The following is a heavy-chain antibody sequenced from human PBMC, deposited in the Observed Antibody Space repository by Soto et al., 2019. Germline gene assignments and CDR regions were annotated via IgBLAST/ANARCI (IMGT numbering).Heavy chain of an antibody. J-gene: IGHJ4*02. D-gene: IGHD4-17*01. Sequence: QVQLVESGGGVVQPGRSLRLSCAASGFTFSSYGMHWVRQAPGKGLEWVAIISYDGSNKYYADSVKGRFTISRDNSKNTLYLQMNSLRAEDTAVYYCAKGFHWETTVTTCFDYWGQGTLVTVSS. CDR2: ISYDGSNK. V-gene: IGHV3-30*18. CDR3: AKGFHWETTVTTCFDY. CDR1: GFTFSSYG.